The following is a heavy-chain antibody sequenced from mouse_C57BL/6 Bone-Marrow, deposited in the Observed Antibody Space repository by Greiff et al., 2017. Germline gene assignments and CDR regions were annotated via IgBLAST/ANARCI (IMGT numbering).Heavy chain of an antibody. CDR3: ARVPIYYYGSSYAGYAMDY. CDR2: ISYDGSN. CDR1: GYSITSGYY. V-gene: IGHV3-6*01. J-gene: IGHJ4*01. Sequence: VQLVESGPGLVKPSQSLSLTCSVTGYSITSGYYWNWIRQFPGNKLEWMGYISYDGSNNYNPSLKNRISITRDTSKNQFFLKLNSVTTEDTATYYCARVPIYYYGSSYAGYAMDYWGQGTSVTVSS. D-gene: IGHD1-1*01.